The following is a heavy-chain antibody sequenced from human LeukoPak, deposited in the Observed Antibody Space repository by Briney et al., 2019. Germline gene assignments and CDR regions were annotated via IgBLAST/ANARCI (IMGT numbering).Heavy chain of an antibody. CDR1: GGTFSSYA. Sequence: SVKVSFTASGGTFSSYAISWVRQAPGQGLEWMGGIIPIFGTANYAQKFQGRVTITADESTSTAYMELSSLRSEDTAVYYCARDSWSSSSRARIAVAGTRGYYFDYWGQGTLVTVSS. CDR3: ARDSWSSSSRARIAVAGTRGYYFDY. V-gene: IGHV1-69*13. CDR2: IIPIFGTA. D-gene: IGHD6-19*01. J-gene: IGHJ4*02.